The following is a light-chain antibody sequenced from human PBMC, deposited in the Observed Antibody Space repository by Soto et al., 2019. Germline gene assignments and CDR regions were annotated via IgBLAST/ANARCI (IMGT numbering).Light chain of an antibody. CDR2: GVS. CDR3: HHYGSSPYT. Sequence: EIVLTQSPGTLSLSPGERATLSCRASQSLSGNYLAWYQQKPGQAPRLLIFGVSSRATGIPDRFNGSGSGTDFTLTINRLEPEDFAVYYCHHYGSSPYTFGLGTKLEIK. J-gene: IGKJ2*01. V-gene: IGKV3-20*01. CDR1: QSLSGNY.